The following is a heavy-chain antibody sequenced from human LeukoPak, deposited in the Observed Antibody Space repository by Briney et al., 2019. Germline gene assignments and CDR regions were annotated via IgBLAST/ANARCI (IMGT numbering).Heavy chain of an antibody. Sequence: PGGSLRLSCAASGFTFSSYSMSWVRQAPGKGLEWVSIIYSGGSTFYADFVKGRFTISRDNSKNTLYLQMNSLRAEDTAVYYCARGGSYLSAFDIWGQGTMVTVSS. D-gene: IGHD1-26*01. CDR3: ARGGSYLSAFDI. V-gene: IGHV3-53*01. J-gene: IGHJ3*02. CDR2: IYSGGST. CDR1: GFTFSSYS.